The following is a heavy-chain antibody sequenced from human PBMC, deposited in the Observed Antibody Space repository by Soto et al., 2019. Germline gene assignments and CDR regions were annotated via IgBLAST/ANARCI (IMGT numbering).Heavy chain of an antibody. CDR3: ATYFTDCSGFQLDY. Sequence: QVQLVQSGAEVKKPGSSVKVSCKASGGTFSSYTISWVRQAPGQGLEWMGRIIPILGIANYAQKFQGRVTITADESTSIAYMELSSLRSEDTAGYYCATYFTDCSGFQLDYWGQGTRVAVSS. CDR2: IIPILGIA. D-gene: IGHD2-15*01. V-gene: IGHV1-69*02. CDR1: GGTFSSYT. J-gene: IGHJ4*02.